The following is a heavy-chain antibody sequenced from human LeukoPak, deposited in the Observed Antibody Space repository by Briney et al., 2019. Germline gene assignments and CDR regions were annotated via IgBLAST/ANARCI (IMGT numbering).Heavy chain of an antibody. Sequence: GGSLRLSCAASGFTFSSYGMHWARQAPGKGLEWVAFIRYDGSNKYYADSVKGRFTISRDNSKNTLYLQMNSLRAEDTAVYYCAKDAAMTTRYYFDYWGQGTLVTVSS. CDR2: IRYDGSNK. D-gene: IGHD4-17*01. CDR1: GFTFSSYG. J-gene: IGHJ4*02. V-gene: IGHV3-30*02. CDR3: AKDAAMTTRYYFDY.